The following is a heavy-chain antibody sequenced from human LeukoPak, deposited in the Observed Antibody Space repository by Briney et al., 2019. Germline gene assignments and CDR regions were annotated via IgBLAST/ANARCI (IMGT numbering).Heavy chain of an antibody. J-gene: IGHJ4*02. CDR3: ASAEPRGSSWYPY. D-gene: IGHD6-13*01. CDR1: GDSINRSNYY. Sequence: PSETLSLTCTVSGDSINRSNYYWGWLRQPPGKGLAWIGSAYHSGTTYYNPSLKSRVTISVDKSKNQFSLKLSSVTAADTAVYYCASAEPRGSSWYPYWGQGTLVTVSS. V-gene: IGHV4-39*07. CDR2: AYHSGTT.